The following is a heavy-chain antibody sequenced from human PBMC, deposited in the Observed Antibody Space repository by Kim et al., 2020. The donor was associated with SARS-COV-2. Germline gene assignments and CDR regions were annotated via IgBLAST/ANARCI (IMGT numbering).Heavy chain of an antibody. CDR2: ISPTGRNT. D-gene: IGHD3-22*01. CDR1: GFSFSTFA. V-gene: IGHV3-23*01. J-gene: IGHJ4*02. CDR3: AKDPQIRVSIYDSGAFDY. Sequence: GGSLRLSCAASGFSFSTFAMNWVRQAPGKELEWVSTISPTGRNTYYADSVRGRFTISRDNSRSTLYLQMSSLTVADTAIYYCAKDPQIRVSIYDSGAFDYWGQGSVITVS.